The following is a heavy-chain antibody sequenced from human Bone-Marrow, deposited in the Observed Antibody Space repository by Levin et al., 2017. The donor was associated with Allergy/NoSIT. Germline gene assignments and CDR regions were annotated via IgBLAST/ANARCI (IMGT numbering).Heavy chain of an antibody. CDR1: GFNFSSYW. CDR3: ARDRVTTNWYFDL. V-gene: IGHV3-74*01. CDR2: INRDGSST. D-gene: IGHD4-17*01. Sequence: HAGGSLRLSCSASGFNFSSYWMHWVRQAPGKGLVWVSRINRDGSSTSYADSVKGRFTISRDNAKNTLYLQMNSLRAEDTSVYYCARDRVTTNWYFDLWSRGTLVTVSS. J-gene: IGHJ2*01.